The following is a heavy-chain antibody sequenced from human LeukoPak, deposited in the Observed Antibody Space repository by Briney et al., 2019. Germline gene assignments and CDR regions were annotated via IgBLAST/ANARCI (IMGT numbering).Heavy chain of an antibody. CDR2: ISGSGGST. CDR3: AKLAYYYDSSGPAGFDY. V-gene: IGHV3-23*01. CDR1: GFTFSSYA. Sequence: GGSLRLSCAASGFTFSSYAMSWVRQAPGKGLEWVSAISGSGGSTYYADSVKGRFTISRDNSKNTLYPQMNSLRAEDTAVYYCAKLAYYYDSSGPAGFDYWGQGTLVTVSS. J-gene: IGHJ4*02. D-gene: IGHD3-22*01.